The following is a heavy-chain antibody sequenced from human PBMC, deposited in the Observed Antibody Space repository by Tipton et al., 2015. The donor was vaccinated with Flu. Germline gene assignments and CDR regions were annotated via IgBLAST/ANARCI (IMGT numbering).Heavy chain of an antibody. V-gene: IGHV4-61*08. CDR2: ISYSGTT. CDR1: GGSVSSSGYY. Sequence: TLSLTCTVSGGSVSSSGYYWTWIRQPPGKGLEYIEQISYSGTTNYNPSLKSRVTISVDTSKNQFSLKLTSVTPADTAVYYCARMRARDCTLGVCYLWYFDLWGRGPLVTVSS. D-gene: IGHD2-8*01. J-gene: IGHJ2*01. CDR3: ARMRARDCTLGVCYLWYFDL.